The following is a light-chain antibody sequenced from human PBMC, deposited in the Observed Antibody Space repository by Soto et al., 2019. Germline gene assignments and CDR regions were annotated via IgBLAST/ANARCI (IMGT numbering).Light chain of an antibody. V-gene: IGKV3-11*01. CDR2: DAS. J-gene: IGKJ4*01. CDR3: QQRSNWPLT. Sequence: EIVLTQSRSTLSLSPGERAILSCRASQSVSSYLAWYQQKPGQAPRLLIYDASNRATGIPARFSGSGSGTDITLTISSLEPEDFAVYYCQQRSNWPLTFGGGTKVEIK. CDR1: QSVSSY.